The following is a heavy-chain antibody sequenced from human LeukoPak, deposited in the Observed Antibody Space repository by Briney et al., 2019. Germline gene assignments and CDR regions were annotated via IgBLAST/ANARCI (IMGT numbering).Heavy chain of an antibody. CDR2: INSDGSST. V-gene: IGHV3-74*01. CDR3: ARDTYYYDSSRGDWFDP. D-gene: IGHD3-22*01. Sequence: GGSLRLSCAASGFTFSSYWMHWVRQAPGNGLVWVSRINSDGSSTSYADSVKGRFTISRDNAKNTLYLQMNSLRAEDTAVYYCARDTYYYDSSRGDWFDPWGQGTLVTVSS. J-gene: IGHJ5*02. CDR1: GFTFSSYW.